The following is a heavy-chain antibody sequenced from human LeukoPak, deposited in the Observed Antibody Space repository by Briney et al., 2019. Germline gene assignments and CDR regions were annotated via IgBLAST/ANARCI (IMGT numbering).Heavy chain of an antibody. D-gene: IGHD3-9*01. V-gene: IGHV4-61*05. CDR3: ARGRYGPPLRYFDWLQPHDY. CDR2: IYNNGST. CDR1: GGSISSSSYY. Sequence: SETLSLTCTVSGGSISSSSYYWGWIRQPPGKGLEWIGYIYNNGSTNYNPSLKSRLTISVDTSKNQFSLKLSSVTAADTAVYYCARGRYGPPLRYFDWLQPHDYWGQGTLVTVSS. J-gene: IGHJ4*02.